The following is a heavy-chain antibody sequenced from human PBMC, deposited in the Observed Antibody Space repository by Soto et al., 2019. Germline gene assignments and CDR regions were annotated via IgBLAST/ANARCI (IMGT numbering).Heavy chain of an antibody. CDR2: SLPSSGTA. Sequence: SVKVSCKASGDSITNYAISWVRQAPGQGLEWMGGSLPSSGTADYARKFQGRVTISADTSTNTVYMELSSLTSEDTAVYYCARGLSHYYGAGSSYNGAFDIWGQGKMVTVSS. V-gene: IGHV1-69*06. J-gene: IGHJ3*02. CDR1: GDSITNYA. CDR3: ARGLSHYYGAGSSYNGAFDI. D-gene: IGHD3-10*01.